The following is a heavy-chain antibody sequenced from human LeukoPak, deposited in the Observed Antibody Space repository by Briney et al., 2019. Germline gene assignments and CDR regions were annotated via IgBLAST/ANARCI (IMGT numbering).Heavy chain of an antibody. CDR3: AREGTYGRIDY. CDR2: TYYRSKWYN. CDR1: GDGVSSDSAA. V-gene: IGHV6-1*01. J-gene: IGHJ4*02. Sequence: SQTLSLTCALSGDGVSSDSAAWNWFRQSPSRGLEGLGRTYYRSKWYNDYAVSVKSRITINPDTSKNQFSLQLNSVTPEDTAVYFCAREGTYGRIDYWGQGTLVTVSS. D-gene: IGHD2-21*01.